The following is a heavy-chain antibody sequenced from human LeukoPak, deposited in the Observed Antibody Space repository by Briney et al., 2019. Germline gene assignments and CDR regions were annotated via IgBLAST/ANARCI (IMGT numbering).Heavy chain of an antibody. D-gene: IGHD1-26*01. V-gene: IGHV3-11*01. CDR1: GFTFSDYY. CDR2: ISSSGRTI. CDR3: ARSLSGSYFDY. J-gene: IGHJ4*02. Sequence: GGSLRLSCAASGFTFSDYYMSWIRQAPGKGLEWVSYISSSGRTIFYADSVKGRFTISRDNAKNSLYLQMDSLRAEDTAVYYCARSLSGSYFDYWGQGTLVTVSS.